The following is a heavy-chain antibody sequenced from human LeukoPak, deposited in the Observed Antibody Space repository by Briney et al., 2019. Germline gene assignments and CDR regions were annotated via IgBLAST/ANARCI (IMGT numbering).Heavy chain of an antibody. V-gene: IGHV3-53*01. CDR1: EFSVSSNY. D-gene: IGHD6-19*01. Sequence: GGSLRLSCAVSEFSVSSNYMNWVRQAPGKWLEWVSVIYSGGATYYADSVRGRFTISKDNSKNMVSLQITSLGAEDTAVYYCARGRFSGPDDYWGQGTLVTVSS. CDR3: ARGRFSGPDDY. CDR2: IYSGGAT. J-gene: IGHJ4*02.